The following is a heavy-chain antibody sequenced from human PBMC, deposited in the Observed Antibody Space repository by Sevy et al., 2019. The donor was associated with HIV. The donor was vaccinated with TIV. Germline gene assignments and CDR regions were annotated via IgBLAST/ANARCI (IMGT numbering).Heavy chain of an antibody. D-gene: IGHD3-10*01. CDR2: ISGSSNYI. Sequence: GGSLRLSCAASGFSFSSYPMNWVRQAPGKGLEWVSSISGSSNYIYYADSLRGRFTISRDNAKNSLYLQMNSLRAEDTAVYYCARPYGSGSWEAFDIWGQGTMVTVSS. CDR1: GFSFSSYP. J-gene: IGHJ3*02. CDR3: ARPYGSGSWEAFDI. V-gene: IGHV3-21*01.